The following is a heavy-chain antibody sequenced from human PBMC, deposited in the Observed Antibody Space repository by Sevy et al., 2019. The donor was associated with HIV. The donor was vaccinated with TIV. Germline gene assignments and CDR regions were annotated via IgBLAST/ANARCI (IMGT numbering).Heavy chain of an antibody. J-gene: IGHJ4*01. CDR2: ISWNSGSI. CDR1: GFTFDDYA. Sequence: GGSLRLSCAASGFTFDDYAMHWVRQAPGKGLEWVSGISWNSGSIDYADSVKGRFTISRDNAKNSLYLQMKSLRVDDTALYYFARDRDDGYCTNGVCFNFDNWGQGTLVTVSS. CDR3: ARDRDDGYCTNGVCFNFDN. V-gene: IGHV3-9*01. D-gene: IGHD2-8*01.